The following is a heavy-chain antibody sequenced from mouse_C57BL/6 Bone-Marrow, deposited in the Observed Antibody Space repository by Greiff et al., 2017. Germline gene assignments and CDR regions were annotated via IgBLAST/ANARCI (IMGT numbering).Heavy chain of an antibody. V-gene: IGHV1-81*01. CDR3: ARQSLYDGEVGRFAY. CDR1: GYTFTSYG. D-gene: IGHD2-12*01. J-gene: IGHJ3*01. CDR2: IYPRSGNT. Sequence: VKLQESGAELARPGASVKLSCKASGYTFTSYGISWVKQRTGQSLEWIGEIYPRSGNTYYNEKFKGKATLTADKSSSTAYMELRSLTSEDSAVYFWARQSLYDGEVGRFAYGGQGTLVTVSA.